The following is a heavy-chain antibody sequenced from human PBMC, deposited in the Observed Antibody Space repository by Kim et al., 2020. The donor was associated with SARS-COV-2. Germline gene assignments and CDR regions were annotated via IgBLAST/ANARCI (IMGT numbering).Heavy chain of an antibody. CDR1: GGSFSGYY. V-gene: IGHV4-34*01. J-gene: IGHJ5*02. Sequence: SETLSLTCAVYGGSFSGYYWSWIRQPPGKGLELIGEINHSGSTNYNPSLKSRVTISVDTSKNQFSLKLSSVTAADTAVYYCARWAGVNSSGWYLRWFDPWGQGTLVTVSS. D-gene: IGHD6-19*01. CDR3: ARWAGVNSSGWYLRWFDP. CDR2: INHSGST.